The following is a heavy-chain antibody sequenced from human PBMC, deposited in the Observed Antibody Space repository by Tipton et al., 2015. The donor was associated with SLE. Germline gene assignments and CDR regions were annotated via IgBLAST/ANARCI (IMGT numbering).Heavy chain of an antibody. Sequence: SLRLSCAASGFTVSSNYMSWVRQAPGKGLEWVAVISYDGSNKYYADSVKGRFTISRDNSKNTLYLQMNSLRAEDTAVYYCARTHSSGWYRGVDYWGQGTLVTVSS. J-gene: IGHJ4*02. CDR3: ARTHSSGWYRGVDY. CDR1: GFTVSSNY. D-gene: IGHD6-19*01. V-gene: IGHV3-30-3*01. CDR2: ISYDGSNK.